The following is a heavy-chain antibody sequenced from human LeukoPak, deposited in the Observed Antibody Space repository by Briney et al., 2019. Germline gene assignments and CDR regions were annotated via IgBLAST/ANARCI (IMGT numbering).Heavy chain of an antibody. J-gene: IGHJ4*02. D-gene: IGHD6-13*01. V-gene: IGHV3-48*04. Sequence: GGSLRLSCAASGFTFSGYSMNWVRQAPGKGLEWVSYISSSSGTIHYADSVKGRFTISRDNAKNTLYLQMNSLRAEDTAVYYCARQLAAAGELDYWGQGTLVTVSS. CDR1: GFTFSGYS. CDR3: ARQLAAAGELDY. CDR2: ISSSSGTI.